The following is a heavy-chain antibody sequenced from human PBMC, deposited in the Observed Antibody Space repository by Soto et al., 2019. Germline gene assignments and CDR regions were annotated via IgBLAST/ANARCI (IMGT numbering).Heavy chain of an antibody. D-gene: IGHD4-17*01. CDR2: IYYSGST. J-gene: IGHJ4*02. CDR3: ASRYGPGFDY. Sequence: QVQLQESGPGLVKPSETLSLTCTVSGGSISSYYWSWIRQPPGKGLEWIGYIYYSGSTNYNPSPQSRVTISVDPPKNRFSLKLSSVTAADTAVYYCASRYGPGFDYWGQGTLVTVSS. V-gene: IGHV4-59*08. CDR1: GGSISSYY.